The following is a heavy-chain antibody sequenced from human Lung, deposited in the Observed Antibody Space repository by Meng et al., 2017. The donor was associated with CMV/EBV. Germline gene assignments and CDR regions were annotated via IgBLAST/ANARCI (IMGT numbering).Heavy chain of an antibody. V-gene: IGHV4-34*01. CDR2: INHSGST. Sequence: QVQLQQWGAGLLKPSETLSLTCAVYGGSLSGYNWSWIRQPPGKGLEWIGEINHSGSTNYNPSFKSRVTISVDTSKNQFSLKLSSLTAADTAVYYCARPGIAAAGISKYYFDYWGQGTLVTVSS. D-gene: IGHD6-13*01. CDR1: GGSLSGYN. CDR3: ARPGIAAAGISKYYFDY. J-gene: IGHJ4*02.